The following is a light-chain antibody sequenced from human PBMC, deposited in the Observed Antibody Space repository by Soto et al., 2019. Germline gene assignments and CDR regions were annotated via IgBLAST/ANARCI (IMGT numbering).Light chain of an antibody. CDR3: SSYPSSSTRV. Sequence: QSVLTQPASVSGSPGQSITISCTGTSSDVGGYNYVSWYQQHPGKAPKLMIYEVSNRPSGVSNRFSGSKPGNTASLTISGLQAEDEADYYCSSYPSSSTRVFGTGTKVTV. CDR2: EVS. J-gene: IGLJ1*01. V-gene: IGLV2-14*01. CDR1: SSDVGGYNY.